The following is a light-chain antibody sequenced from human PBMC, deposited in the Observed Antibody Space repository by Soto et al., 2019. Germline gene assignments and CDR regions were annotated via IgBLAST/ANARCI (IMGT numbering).Light chain of an antibody. Sequence: QSALTQPASVSGSPGQSITISCTGTSSDLAIYNYVSWYQQQPGKAPKLMIYQVTNRPSGVSNRFSGSRSGNTASLTISGLEDEDEAYYYCCSYADSSNYVFGTGTKLTVL. CDR3: CSYADSSNYV. J-gene: IGLJ1*01. CDR2: QVT. CDR1: SSDLAIYNY. V-gene: IGLV2-14*01.